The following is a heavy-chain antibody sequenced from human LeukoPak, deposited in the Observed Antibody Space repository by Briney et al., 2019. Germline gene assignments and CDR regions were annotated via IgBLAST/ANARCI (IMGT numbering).Heavy chain of an antibody. Sequence: PSETLSLTCTVSGGSISSYYWSWIRQPPGKGLEWIGYIYYSGSTNYNPSLKSRLTISVDTSKNQLSLKLSSVTAADTAVYYCARDGWSGSLDYWGQGTLVTVSS. CDR3: ARDGWSGSLDY. CDR2: IYYSGST. D-gene: IGHD2-15*01. CDR1: GGSISSYY. V-gene: IGHV4-59*01. J-gene: IGHJ4*02.